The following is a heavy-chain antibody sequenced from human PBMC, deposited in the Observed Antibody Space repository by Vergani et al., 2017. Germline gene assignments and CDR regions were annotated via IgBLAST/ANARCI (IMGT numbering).Heavy chain of an antibody. V-gene: IGHV4-31*03. J-gene: IGHJ2*01. CDR1: GGSISSGGYY. D-gene: IGHD3-22*01. CDR3: ARTPSPPRYYYDSSGYSGWYFDL. CDR2: IYYSGNT. Sequence: QVQLQESGPGLVKPSQTLSLTCTVSGGSISSGGYYWSWIRQHPGKGLEWIGSIYYSGNTYYNPSLKSRVTISVDTSKNQFSLKLSTVTAADTAVYYCARTPSPPRYYYDSSGYSGWYFDLWGRGTLVTVSS.